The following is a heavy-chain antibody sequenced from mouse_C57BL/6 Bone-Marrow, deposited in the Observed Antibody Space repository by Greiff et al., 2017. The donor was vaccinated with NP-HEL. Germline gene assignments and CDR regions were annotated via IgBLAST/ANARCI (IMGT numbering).Heavy chain of an antibody. CDR1: GFTFSSYA. V-gene: IGHV5-4*01. D-gene: IGHD1-1*01. J-gene: IGHJ2*01. CDR3: AREVVTSSC. Sequence: EVQVVESGGGLVKPGGSLKLSCAASGFTFSSYAMSWVRQTPEKRLEWVATISDGGSYTYYPDNVKGRFTISRDNAKNNQYLQMSHLKSEDTVMYCGAREVVTSSCWGRGTTLTVTS. CDR2: ISDGGSYT.